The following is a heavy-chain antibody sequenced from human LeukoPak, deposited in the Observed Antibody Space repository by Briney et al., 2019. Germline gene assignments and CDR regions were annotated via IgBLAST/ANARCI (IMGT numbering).Heavy chain of an antibody. J-gene: IGHJ4*02. CDR2: IYYSGST. CDR1: GGFFSGYY. CDR3: ARHRLPAADFDY. Sequence: SETLSLTCAVYGGFFSGYYWSWIRQPPGKGLEWIGSIYYSGSTYYNPSLKRRVTISVDTSKNQFSLKLSSVTAADTAVYYCARHRLPAADFDYWGQGTLVTVSS. V-gene: IGHV4-34*01. D-gene: IGHD2-2*01.